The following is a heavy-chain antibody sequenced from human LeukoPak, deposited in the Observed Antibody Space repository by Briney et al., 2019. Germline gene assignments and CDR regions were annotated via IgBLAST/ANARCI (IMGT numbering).Heavy chain of an antibody. V-gene: IGHV1-69*04. CDR3: ARDDGDYVRFDY. CDR1: GYNFTRHT. J-gene: IGHJ4*02. D-gene: IGHD4-17*01. Sequence: SVKVSCKASGYNFTRHTTSWVRQAPGQGLEWMGRIIPILGIANYAQKFQGRVTITADKSTSTAYMELSSLRSEDTAVYYCARDDGDYVRFDYWGQGTLVTVSS. CDR2: IIPILGIA.